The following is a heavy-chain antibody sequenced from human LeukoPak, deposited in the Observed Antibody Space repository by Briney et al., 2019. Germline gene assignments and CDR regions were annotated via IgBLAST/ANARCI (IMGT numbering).Heavy chain of an antibody. CDR1: GGSISSSSYY. J-gene: IGHJ4*02. CDR3: ASGYSYGFDY. D-gene: IGHD5-18*01. V-gene: IGHV4-39*01. CDR2: IYYSGST. Sequence: SETLSLTCTVSGGSISSSSYYWGWIRQPPGKGLEWIGSIYYSGSTYYNPSLKSRVTISVDTSKNQFSLKLSSVTAADTAVYYCASGYSYGFDYWGQGTLVTVSS.